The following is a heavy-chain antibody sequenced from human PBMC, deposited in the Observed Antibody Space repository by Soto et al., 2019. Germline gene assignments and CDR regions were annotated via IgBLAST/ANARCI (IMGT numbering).Heavy chain of an antibody. CDR2: IFYSGST. CDR1: GGSISSSTYY. D-gene: IGHD1-26*01. J-gene: IGHJ4*02. CDR3: ARQGGATFFDY. V-gene: IGHV4-39*01. Sequence: QLQLQESGPGLVKPSETLSLTCTVSGGSISSSTYYWGWIRQPPGKGLEWIGTIFYSGSTYYNPSLKSRVTISVDTSKNQFSLKLSSVTAADTAVYYCARQGGATFFDYWGQVTLVTVSS.